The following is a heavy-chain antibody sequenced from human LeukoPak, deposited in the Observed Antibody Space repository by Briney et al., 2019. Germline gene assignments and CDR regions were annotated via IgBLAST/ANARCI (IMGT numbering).Heavy chain of an antibody. D-gene: IGHD2-2*01. CDR2: INHSGST. V-gene: IGHV4-34*01. CDR3: ASKDNCSSTSCRFDY. J-gene: IGHJ4*02. Sequence: SETLSLTCAVYGGSFSGYYWSWIRQPPGKGQEWIGEINHSGSTNYNPSLKSRVTISVDTSKNQISLKLSSVTAADTAVYYCASKDNCSSTSCRFDYWGQETLVTVSS. CDR1: GGSFSGYY.